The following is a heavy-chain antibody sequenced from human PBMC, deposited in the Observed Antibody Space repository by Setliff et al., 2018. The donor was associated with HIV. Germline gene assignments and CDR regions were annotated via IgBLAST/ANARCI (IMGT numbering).Heavy chain of an antibody. CDR2: IGHTGNI. V-gene: IGHV4-34*01. CDR1: GGSLRGYY. D-gene: IGHD2-2*01. J-gene: IGHJ4*02. CDR3: ARLHLRVPPSIFDY. Sequence: PSETLSLTCAVYGGSLRGYYWSWVRQSPLKGLEWIGEIGHTGNINYNTALSNRVTVSVDTSKNQFSLKLTSVTAADTAVYFCARLHLRVPPSIFDYWSPGTMVTVSS.